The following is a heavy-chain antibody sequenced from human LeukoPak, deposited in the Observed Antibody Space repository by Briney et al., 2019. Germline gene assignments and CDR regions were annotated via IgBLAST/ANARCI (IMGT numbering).Heavy chain of an antibody. CDR2: VDLPGRT. V-gene: IGHV4-4*02. J-gene: IGHJ2*01. CDR3: ARPLGYGFVRWYFDL. CDR1: GGSISNTNW. D-gene: IGHD3/OR15-3a*01. Sequence: SETLSLTCGVSGGSISNTNWWTWVRQPPGKGLEWIGEVDLPGRTNYNPSLKSRVAISVDKSENHISLWLTSVTAADTAVYYCARPLGYGFVRWYFDLWGRGTQVTVSS.